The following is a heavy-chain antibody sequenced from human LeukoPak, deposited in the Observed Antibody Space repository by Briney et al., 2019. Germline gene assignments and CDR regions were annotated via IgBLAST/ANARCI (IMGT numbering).Heavy chain of an antibody. D-gene: IGHD7-27*01. CDR2: INNDGNRI. CDR1: GFTVSNSW. CDR3: ARGGLPGGFDY. V-gene: IGHV3-74*01. Sequence: GGSLRLSCAASGFTVSNSWMIWVRQAPGKGLMYVSEINNDGNRIRYVDSVKGRFTISRDGAKNTLFLQMNSLRDDDTAMYYCARGGLPGGFDYWGQGILVTVSS. J-gene: IGHJ4*02.